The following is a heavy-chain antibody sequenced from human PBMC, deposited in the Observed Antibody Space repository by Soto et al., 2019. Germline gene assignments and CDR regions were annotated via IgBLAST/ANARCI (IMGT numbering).Heavy chain of an antibody. V-gene: IGHV3-33*01. D-gene: IGHD6-6*01. CDR1: GFTFSSYG. CDR3: ARTSYSSSPSRWCFDP. Sequence: SLRLSCAASGFTFSSYGMHWVRQAPGKGLEWVAVIWYDGSNKYYADSVKGRFTISRDNSKNTLYLQMNGLRAEDTAVYYCARTSYSSSPSRWCFDPWGQGTLVTVSS. CDR2: IWYDGSNK. J-gene: IGHJ5*02.